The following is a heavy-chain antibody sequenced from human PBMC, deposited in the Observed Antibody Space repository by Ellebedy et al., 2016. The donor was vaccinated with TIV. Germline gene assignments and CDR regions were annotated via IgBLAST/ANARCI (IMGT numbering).Heavy chain of an antibody. D-gene: IGHD4-23*01. CDR1: GFTFSNYG. Sequence: GESLKISCAASGFTFSNYGLHWVRQAPGTGLEWVAFILYDGSIKYYPDSVKGRFSISRDNSKNTLSLQMNSLRAEDTGVYYCARRGNAYDARDIWGQGTKVTVSS. CDR3: ARRGNAYDARDI. J-gene: IGHJ3*02. CDR2: ILYDGSIK. V-gene: IGHV3-30*02.